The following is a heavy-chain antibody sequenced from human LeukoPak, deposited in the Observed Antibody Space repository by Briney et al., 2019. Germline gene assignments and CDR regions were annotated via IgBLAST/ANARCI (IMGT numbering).Heavy chain of an antibody. D-gene: IGHD5-12*01. CDR2: IKSEIDGGAT. Sequence: PGGSLRLSCIASDFTFSNTWMNWVRQAPGKGLEWVGRIKSEIDGGATDYAAPVQGRFTVSRDDSQATLYLQMNSLKTEDTAVYYCTPGGSVIVAGTRAFDIWGLGTVVTVSS. CDR1: DFTFSNTW. V-gene: IGHV3-15*07. CDR3: TPGGSVIVAGTRAFDI. J-gene: IGHJ3*02.